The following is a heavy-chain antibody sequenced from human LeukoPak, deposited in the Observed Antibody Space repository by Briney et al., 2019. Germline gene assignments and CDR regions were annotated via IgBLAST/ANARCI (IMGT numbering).Heavy chain of an antibody. CDR2: ISSSGYYI. V-gene: IGHV3-21*04. Sequence: GXSLRLSCTASGFTFSSYSMNWVRQAPGKGLEWVSSISSSGYYIYYADSVKGRFTISRDNAKNSLPLQMNSLRAEDTAVYYCVRGLWFGEPYFADFDYWGQGTLVTVSS. CDR1: GFTFSSYS. J-gene: IGHJ4*02. CDR3: VRGLWFGEPYFADFDY. D-gene: IGHD3-10*01.